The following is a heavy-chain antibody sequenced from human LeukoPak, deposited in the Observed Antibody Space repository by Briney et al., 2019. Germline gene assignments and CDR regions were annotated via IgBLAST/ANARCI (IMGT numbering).Heavy chain of an antibody. V-gene: IGHV4-4*07. Sequence: SETLSLTCTVSGGSISKYYWSWIRQPAGKGLEWIGRIYTSGGANYNPSLKSQVTISVDTSKNQFSLKLSSVTAADTAVYYCAFWSGYYSGSGEYNWGQGTLVTVSS. CDR2: IYTSGGA. D-gene: IGHD3-3*01. J-gene: IGHJ4*02. CDR3: AFWSGYYSGSGEYN. CDR1: GGSISKYY.